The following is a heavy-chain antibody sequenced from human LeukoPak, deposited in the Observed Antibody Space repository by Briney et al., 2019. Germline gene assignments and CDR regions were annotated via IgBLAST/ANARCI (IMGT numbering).Heavy chain of an antibody. CDR3: AKGGTTFDF. J-gene: IGHJ4*02. CDR1: GFTFDDYG. V-gene: IGHV3-7*01. CDR2: IKYDGSEK. D-gene: IGHD2/OR15-2a*01. Sequence: PGGSLRLSCAASGFTFDDYGMSWVRQAPGKGLEWVANIKYDGSEKYYVDSVKGRFTISRDNAKNSLYLQMNSLRAEDTALYYCAKGGTTFDFWGQGTLVTVSS.